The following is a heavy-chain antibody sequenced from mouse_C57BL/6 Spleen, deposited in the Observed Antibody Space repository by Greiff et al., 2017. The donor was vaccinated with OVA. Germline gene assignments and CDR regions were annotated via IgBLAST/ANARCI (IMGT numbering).Heavy chain of an antibody. V-gene: IGHV5-6*01. CDR2: ISSGGSYT. CDR1: GFTFSSYG. CDR3: ARLDSSGY. Sequence: EVKLMESGGDLVKPGGSLKLSCAASGFTFSSYGMSWVRQTPDKRLEWVATISSGGSYTYYPDSVKGRFTISRDNAKNTLYLQMSSLKSEDTAMYYCARLDSSGYWGQGTTLTVSS. J-gene: IGHJ2*01. D-gene: IGHD3-2*02.